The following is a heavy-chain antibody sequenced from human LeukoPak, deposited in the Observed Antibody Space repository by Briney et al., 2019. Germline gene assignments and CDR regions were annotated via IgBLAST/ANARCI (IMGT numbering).Heavy chain of an antibody. Sequence: PSQTLSLTCTVSGGSISSGGYYWSWIRQHPGKGLEWIGYIYYSGSTNYNPSLKSRVTISVDRSKNQFSLKLSSVTAADTAVYYCASNSGWYDSGTIDHWGQGTLVTVSS. CDR2: IYYSGST. D-gene: IGHD6-19*01. J-gene: IGHJ4*02. CDR3: ASNSGWYDSGTIDH. V-gene: IGHV4-61*08. CDR1: GGSISSGGYY.